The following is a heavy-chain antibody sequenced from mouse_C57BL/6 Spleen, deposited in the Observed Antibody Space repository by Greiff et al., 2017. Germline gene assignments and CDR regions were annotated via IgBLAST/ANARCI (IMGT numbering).Heavy chain of an antibody. CDR2: IDPSDSET. J-gene: IGHJ1*03. V-gene: IGHV1-52*01. CDR1: GYTFTSYW. CDR3: ARENYGNYTGWYFDV. Sequence: QVQLQQPGAELVRPGSSVKLSCKASGYTFTSYWMHWVKQRPRQGLEWIGNIDPSDSETHYNQKFKDKATLTLDKSSSTAYMQLSSLTSEDSAVYYYARENYGNYTGWYFDVWGTGTTVTVSS. D-gene: IGHD2-1*01.